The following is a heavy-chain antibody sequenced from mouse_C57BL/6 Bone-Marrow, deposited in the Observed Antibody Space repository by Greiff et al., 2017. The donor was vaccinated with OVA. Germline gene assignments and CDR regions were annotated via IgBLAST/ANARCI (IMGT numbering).Heavy chain of an antibody. Sequence: EVKLVESGGDLVKPGGSLKLSCAASGFTFSSYGMSWVRQTPDKRLEWVATISSGGSYTYYPDSVKGRFTISRDNAKNTLYLQMSSLKSEDTAMYYCAKLGLGYFDVWGTGTTVTVSS. CDR1: GFTFSSYG. V-gene: IGHV5-6*02. D-gene: IGHD4-1*01. CDR3: AKLGLGYFDV. CDR2: ISSGGSYT. J-gene: IGHJ1*03.